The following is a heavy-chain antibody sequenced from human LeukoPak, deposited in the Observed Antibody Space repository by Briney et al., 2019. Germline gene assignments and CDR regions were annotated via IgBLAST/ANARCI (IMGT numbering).Heavy chain of an antibody. CDR2: FDPEDGET. Sequence: ASVKVSCTVSGYTLTELSMHWVRQAPGKGLEWMGGFDPEDGETIYAQKFQGRVTMTEDTSTDTAYMELSSLRSEDTAVYYCATDLVGAPPGDYWGQGTLVTVSS. CDR1: GYTLTELS. J-gene: IGHJ4*02. D-gene: IGHD1-26*01. CDR3: ATDLVGAPPGDY. V-gene: IGHV1-24*01.